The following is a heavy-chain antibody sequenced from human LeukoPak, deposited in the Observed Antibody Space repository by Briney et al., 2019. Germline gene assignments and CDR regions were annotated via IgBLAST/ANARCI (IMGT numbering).Heavy chain of an antibody. CDR2: IYHSGTT. V-gene: IGHV4-39*07. D-gene: IGHD6-13*01. CDR3: ARGAAAGTDYYYYGMDV. J-gene: IGHJ6*02. CDR1: GGSIISSSYN. Sequence: SETLSLTCAVSGGSIISSSYNWGWIRQPPGKGLEWIGTIYHSGTTYYNPSLKSRVTISVDTSKNQFFLKLSSVTAADTAVYYCARGAAAGTDYYYYGMDVWGQGTTVTVSS.